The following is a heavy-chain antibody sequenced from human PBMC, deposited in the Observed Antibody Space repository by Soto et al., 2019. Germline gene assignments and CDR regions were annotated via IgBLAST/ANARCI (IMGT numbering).Heavy chain of an antibody. J-gene: IGHJ2*01. CDR2: INHSGST. CDR1: GGSFSGYY. V-gene: IGHV4-34*01. CDR3: ARGARLSGDFHWYFDL. D-gene: IGHD7-27*01. Sequence: SETLSLTCAVYGGSFSGYYWSWIRQPPGKGLEWIGEINHSGSTNYNPSLKSRVTISVDTSKNQFSLKLSSVTAADTAVYYCARGARLSGDFHWYFDLWGRGTLVTVSS.